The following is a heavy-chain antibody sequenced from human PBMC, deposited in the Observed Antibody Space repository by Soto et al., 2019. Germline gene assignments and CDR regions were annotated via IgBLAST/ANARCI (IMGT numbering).Heavy chain of an antibody. J-gene: IGHJ6*02. CDR3: ARDRIEDTYYYYGMDV. CDR2: INPGGGRT. V-gene: IGHV1-46*01. CDR1: GYTFTSYY. Sequence: ASVKVSCKASGYTFTSYYMHWVRQAPGQGLEWMGIINPGGGRTSYAQNLHGRVTINRDTSTSTVYMELSSLRSEDTAVYYCARDRIEDTYYYYGMDVWGQGTTVTVSS.